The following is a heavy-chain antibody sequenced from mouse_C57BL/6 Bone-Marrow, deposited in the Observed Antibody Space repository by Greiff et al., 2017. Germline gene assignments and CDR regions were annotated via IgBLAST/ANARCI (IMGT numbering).Heavy chain of an antibody. CDR2: INPYNGAT. CDR1: GYSFTGYY. V-gene: IGHV1-26*01. J-gene: IGHJ1*01. CDR3: ARRGDGNYWYFDV. Sequence: EVQLQQSGPELVKPGASVKISCKASGYSFTGYYMHWVKQSHVKSLEWIGRINPYNGATSYNQNFKDKASLTVDKSSSTAYMELHSLTSEDSAVYYGARRGDGNYWYFDVWGAGTTVTVSS. D-gene: IGHD2-1*01.